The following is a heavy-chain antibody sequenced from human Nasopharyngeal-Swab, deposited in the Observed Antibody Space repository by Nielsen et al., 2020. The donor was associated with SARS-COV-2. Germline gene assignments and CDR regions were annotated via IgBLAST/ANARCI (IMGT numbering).Heavy chain of an antibody. CDR1: GFTFSSYA. CDR3: AKDGAQQLVRPYYFDY. D-gene: IGHD6-13*01. J-gene: IGHJ4*02. Sequence: GESLKISCAASGFTFSSYAMSWVRQAPGKGLEWVSAISGSGGSTYYADSVKGRFTISRDNSKNTLYLQMNSLRAEDTAVYYCAKDGAQQLVRPYYFDYWGQGTLVTVSS. CDR2: ISGSGGST. V-gene: IGHV3-23*01.